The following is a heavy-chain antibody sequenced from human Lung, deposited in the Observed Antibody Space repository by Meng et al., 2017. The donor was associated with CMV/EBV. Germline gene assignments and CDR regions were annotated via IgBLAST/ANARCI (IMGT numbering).Heavy chain of an antibody. J-gene: IGHJ4*02. V-gene: IGHV4-4*02. Sequence: QMQLQASGPGRVKPSGTLSLTCAVSGGSISISTWWSWVRQPPGKGLEWIGEIYHSGGTNYNPSLRGRVTISLDKSKNQFSLTLRSVTAADTAVYYCARDPYATGWAGWGQGTLVTVSS. CDR2: IYHSGGT. CDR1: GGSISISTW. CDR3: ARDPYATGWAG. D-gene: IGHD6-19*01.